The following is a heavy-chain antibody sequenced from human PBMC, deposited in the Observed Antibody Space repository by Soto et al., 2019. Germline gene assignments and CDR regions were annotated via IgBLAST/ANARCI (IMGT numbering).Heavy chain of an antibody. J-gene: IGHJ4*01. V-gene: IGHV3-74*01. D-gene: IGHD3-3*01. CDR3: ASPIFGVIIGY. CDR2: VNTDGSST. Sequence: GGSLRLSCAASGFTFSSDWMHWVRQAPGKGLVWVSRVNTDGSSTSYADSVKGRFTISRDNAKNTLYLQMNSLRAEDTAVYYCASPIFGVIIGYWGHGTLVTVS. CDR1: GFTFSSDW.